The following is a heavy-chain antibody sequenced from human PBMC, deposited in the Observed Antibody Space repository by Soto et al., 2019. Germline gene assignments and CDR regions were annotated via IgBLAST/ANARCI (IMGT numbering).Heavy chain of an antibody. Sequence: PGGSLRLSCAASGFTFSSYSMNWVRQAPGKGLEWVSYISSSSSTIYYADSVKGRFTISRDNAKNSLYLQMNSLRDEDTAVYYCARDLPRYGSGSYSPFDYWGQGTLVTVSS. J-gene: IGHJ4*02. CDR2: ISSSSSTI. V-gene: IGHV3-48*02. CDR1: GFTFSSYS. D-gene: IGHD3-10*01. CDR3: ARDLPRYGSGSYSPFDY.